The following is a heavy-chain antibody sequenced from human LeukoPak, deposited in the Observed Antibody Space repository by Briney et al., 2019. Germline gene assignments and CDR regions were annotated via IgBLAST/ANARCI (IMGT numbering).Heavy chain of an antibody. CDR2: INPNSGGT. CDR1: GYTFTGYY. D-gene: IGHD3-22*01. V-gene: IGHV1-2*02. J-gene: IGHJ4*02. Sequence: ASVKVSCKASGYTFTGYYMPWVRQAPGQGLEWMEWINPNSGGTNYAQKFQGRVTMTRDTSISTAYMELSRLRSDDTAVYYCAGTYYYDSSGYYVFDYWGQGTLVTVSS. CDR3: AGTYYYDSSGYYVFDY.